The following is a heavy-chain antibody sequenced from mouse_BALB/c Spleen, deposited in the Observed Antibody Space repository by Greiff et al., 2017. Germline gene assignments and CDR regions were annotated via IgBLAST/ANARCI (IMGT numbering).Heavy chain of an antibody. CDR3: ARSHKRAMDY. J-gene: IGHJ4*01. Sequence: VQLKQSGPGLVKPSQSLSLTCTVTGYSITSDYAWNWIRQFPGNKLEWMGYISYSGSTSYNPSLKSRISITRDTSKNQFFLQLNSVTTEDTATYYCARSHKRAMDYWGQGTSVTVSS. CDR1: GYSITSDYA. CDR2: ISYSGST. V-gene: IGHV3-2*02. D-gene: IGHD6-1*01.